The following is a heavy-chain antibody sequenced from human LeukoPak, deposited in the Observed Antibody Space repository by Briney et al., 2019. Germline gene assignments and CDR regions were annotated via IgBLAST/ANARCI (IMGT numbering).Heavy chain of an antibody. CDR1: GGTFSSYA. V-gene: IGHV1-69*05. CDR2: IIPIFGTA. CDR3: ASDADAYCGGDCYSYYDYY. Sequence: ASVKVSCKASGGTFSSYAISWVRQAPGQGLEWMGGIIPIFGTANYAQKFQGGVTITTDEPTSTHSMWQSNLRYEATPVCYCASDADAYCGGDCYSYYDYY. D-gene: IGHD2-21*01. J-gene: IGHJ6*03.